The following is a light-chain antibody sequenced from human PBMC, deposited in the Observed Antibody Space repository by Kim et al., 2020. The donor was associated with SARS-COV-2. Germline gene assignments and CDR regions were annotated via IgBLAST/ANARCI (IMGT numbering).Light chain of an antibody. CDR3: QAWDSSTAWV. CDR2: QDN. V-gene: IGLV3-1*01. Sequence: PPGQTARITCAGDKLGDKYACWYQQKPGQSPVLVIYQDNKRPSGIPERFSGSNSGNTATLTISGTQAMDEADYYCQAWDSSTAWVFGGGTQLTVL. J-gene: IGLJ3*02. CDR1: KLGDKY.